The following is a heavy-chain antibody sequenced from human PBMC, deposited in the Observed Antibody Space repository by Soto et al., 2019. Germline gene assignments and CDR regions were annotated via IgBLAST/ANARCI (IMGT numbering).Heavy chain of an antibody. CDR3: AREIERLLGC. D-gene: IGHD3-3*01. CDR2: ISYDGSNK. J-gene: IGHJ4*02. Sequence: GGSLRLSCTSSGCNFSSYAMHWVRQAPGKGLEWVAVISYDGSNKYYANSVKGRFTISRDNSKNTLYLQMNSLRADDTAVYYCAREIERLLGCWGQGTLVTVSS. V-gene: IGHV3-30-3*01. CDR1: GCNFSSYA.